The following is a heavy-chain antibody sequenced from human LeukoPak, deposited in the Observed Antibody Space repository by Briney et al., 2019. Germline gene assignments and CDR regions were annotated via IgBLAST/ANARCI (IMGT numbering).Heavy chain of an antibody. D-gene: IGHD3-10*01. CDR1: GFTFSSYA. Sequence: GGSLRLSCAASGFTFSSYAMSWVRQAPGKGLEWVSAISGSGGSTYYADSVKGRFTISRDNSKSTLYLQMNSLRAEDTAVYYCAKSMVRGVMGYYYGMDVWGQGTTVTVSS. CDR3: AKSMVRGVMGYYYGMDV. CDR2: ISGSGGST. V-gene: IGHV3-23*01. J-gene: IGHJ6*02.